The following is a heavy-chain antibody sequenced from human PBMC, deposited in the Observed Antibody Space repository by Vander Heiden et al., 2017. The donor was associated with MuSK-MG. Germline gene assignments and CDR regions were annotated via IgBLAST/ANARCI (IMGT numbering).Heavy chain of an antibody. CDR2: IYPADSET. J-gene: IGHJ3*02. D-gene: IGHD5-18*01. V-gene: IGHV5-51*01. Sequence: EVQLVQSGAEVKKPGESLKISCKGAGYSFTSYWIGWVRQMPGQGPEWMEIIYPADSETRYNPAFQGQVTISADKSTSTAYLQWSSLKPSDTAMYYCARHRVDTAMLQEAFDIWGQGTMVTLAS. CDR3: ARHRVDTAMLQEAFDI. CDR1: GYSFTSYW.